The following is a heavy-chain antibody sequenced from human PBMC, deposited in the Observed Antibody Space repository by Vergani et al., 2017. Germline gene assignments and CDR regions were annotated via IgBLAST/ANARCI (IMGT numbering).Heavy chain of an antibody. J-gene: IGHJ5*02. CDR3: ASGSTYYYDSRHEA. V-gene: IGHV1-46*04. D-gene: IGHD3-22*01. CDR2: IKHSGGST. CDR1: GYTFTSYD. Sequence: QVQLVQSGAEVKKPGASVKVSCKASGYTFTSYDMHWVRQAPGQGLEWMGIIKHSGGSTSYAQKLQGRVTMTMDTSKSTVYMELSSLRSEDTAVYYCASGSTYYYDSRHEAWGQGTLVTVSS.